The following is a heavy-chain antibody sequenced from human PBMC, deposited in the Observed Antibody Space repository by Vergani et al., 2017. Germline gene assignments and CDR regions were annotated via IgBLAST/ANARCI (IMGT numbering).Heavy chain of an antibody. CDR1: GGSISSGGYY. V-gene: IGHV4-31*03. J-gene: IGHJ3*02. CDR2: IYYSGST. CDR3: ARDSGSVNAFDI. D-gene: IGHD1-26*01. Sequence: QVQLQESGPGLVKPSQTLSLTCTVSGGSISSGGYYWSWIRQHPGKGLEWIGYIYYSGSTDYNPSRKSRVTISVDTSKNQFSLKLSSVTAADTAVYYCARDSGSVNAFDIWGQGTMVTVSS.